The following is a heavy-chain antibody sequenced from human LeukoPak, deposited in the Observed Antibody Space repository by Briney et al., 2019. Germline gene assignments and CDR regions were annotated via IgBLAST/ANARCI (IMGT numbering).Heavy chain of an antibody. V-gene: IGHV3-23*01. CDR2: IRGSGGST. CDR3: AKDRSCTNDVCHGDFDY. Sequence: GGSLRLSCAASGCIVSSYAMSWVRQAPGKGLEWVSTIRGSGGSTYYADSVKGRFTISRDNSKNTVYLQMNSLRAEDTAVYYCAKDRSCTNDVCHGDFDYWGQGTLVTVSS. J-gene: IGHJ4*02. D-gene: IGHD2-8*01. CDR1: GCIVSSYA.